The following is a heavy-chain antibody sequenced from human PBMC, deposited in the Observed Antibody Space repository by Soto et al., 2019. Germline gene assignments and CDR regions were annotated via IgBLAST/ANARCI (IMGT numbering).Heavy chain of an antibody. CDR1: GFTFSNYG. V-gene: IGHV3-23*01. J-gene: IGHJ4*02. CDR2: ISGSGGST. CDR3: AKGMELYSSGWFPLFDY. Sequence: EVQLLESGGGLVQPGGSLRLSCAASGFTFSNYGMTWVRQAPGKGLEWVSAISGSGGSTYYADSVKGRFTISWDNSKNTLYLQMNSLRAEDTAVYYCAKGMELYSSGWFPLFDYWGQGTLVTVSS. D-gene: IGHD6-19*01.